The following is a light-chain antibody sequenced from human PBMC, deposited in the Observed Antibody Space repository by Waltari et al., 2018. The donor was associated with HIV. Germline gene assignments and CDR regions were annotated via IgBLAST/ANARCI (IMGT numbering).Light chain of an antibody. V-gene: IGKV3-20*01. Sequence: EIVLTQSPGTLSLSPGERATLSCRASQSVSSNSLAWYQQRPGQAPRLLIYDASKRATGVPDRFSGSGSGTDFTLTISRLEPEDFAVYCCQQYGSSLYSFGQGTKLEIK. CDR3: QQYGSSLYS. J-gene: IGKJ2*03. CDR2: DAS. CDR1: QSVSSNS.